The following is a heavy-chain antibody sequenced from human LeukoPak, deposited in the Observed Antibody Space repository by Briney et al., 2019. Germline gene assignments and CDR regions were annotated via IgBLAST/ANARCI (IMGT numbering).Heavy chain of an antibody. V-gene: IGHV3-33*06. CDR2: IWYDGSNK. D-gene: IGHD5-12*01. Sequence: TGGSLRLSCAASGFTFSSYGMHWVRQAPGKGLEWVAVIWYDGSNKYYADSVKGRFTISRDNSKNTLYLQMNSLRAEDTAVYYCAKTVGRHSGYDLDYWGQGTLVTVSS. J-gene: IGHJ4*02. CDR1: GFTFSSYG. CDR3: AKTVGRHSGYDLDY.